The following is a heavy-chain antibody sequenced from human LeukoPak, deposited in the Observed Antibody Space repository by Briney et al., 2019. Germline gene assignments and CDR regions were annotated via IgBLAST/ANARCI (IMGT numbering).Heavy chain of an antibody. V-gene: IGHV3-30-3*01. J-gene: IGHJ4*02. CDR1: GFTLSRFA. CDR2: MSDDGSEK. Sequence: GGSLTLSCTASGFTLSRFAMHWVRQAPGKGLEWLGHMSDDGSEKHYVDSVRGRFTISRDPSKNTLYLEMTSLRTEDTAVYYCAREADSGYYRTVDYWGQGTMVTV. D-gene: IGHD2-15*01. CDR3: AREADSGYYRTVDY.